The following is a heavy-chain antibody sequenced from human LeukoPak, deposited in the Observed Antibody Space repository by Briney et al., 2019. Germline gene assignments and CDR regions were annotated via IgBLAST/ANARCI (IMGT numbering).Heavy chain of an antibody. D-gene: IGHD3-22*01. CDR2: ISYDGSNK. CDR1: GFTFSSYG. CDR3: AQLPIDYYDSSGYGGNWFDP. Sequence: GGSLRLSCAASGFTFSSYGMHWVRQAPGKGLEWVAVISYDGSNKYYADSVKGRFTISRDNSKNTLYLQMNSLRAEDTAVYYCAQLPIDYYDSSGYGGNWFDPWGQGTLVTVSS. J-gene: IGHJ5*02. V-gene: IGHV3-30*18.